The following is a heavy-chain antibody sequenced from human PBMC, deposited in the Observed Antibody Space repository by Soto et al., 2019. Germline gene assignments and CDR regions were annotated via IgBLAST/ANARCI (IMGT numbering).Heavy chain of an antibody. J-gene: IGHJ4*02. CDR1: GFAFSTYG. Sequence: QVQLVESGGGVVQPGRSLRLSCAASGFAFSTYGMHWVRQAPGKGLEWVAVIWYDGSNKYYADFVKGRFTISRDNSKNTLYLQIDSLRPEDTAVYYCMKDGPNWGRDFDCWGQGTLVTVSS. CDR2: IWYDGSNK. CDR3: MKDGPNWGRDFDC. V-gene: IGHV3-33*06. D-gene: IGHD7-27*01.